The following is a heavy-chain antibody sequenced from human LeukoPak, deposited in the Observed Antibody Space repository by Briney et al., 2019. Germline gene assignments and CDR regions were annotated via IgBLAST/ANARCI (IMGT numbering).Heavy chain of an antibody. CDR1: GGTFSSYA. J-gene: IGHJ6*03. D-gene: IGHD5-18*01. V-gene: IGHV1-69*13. CDR2: NIPIFGTP. CDR3: ARSRGTAMVLYYYYYYMDV. Sequence: ASVKVSCKAYGGTFSSYAITWVRQAPGQGLEWMGGNIPIFGTPKYAQKFQGRVKITADESTNTAYMELSSLRSEDTAVYYCARSRGTAMVLYYYYYYMDVWGKGTTVTVSS.